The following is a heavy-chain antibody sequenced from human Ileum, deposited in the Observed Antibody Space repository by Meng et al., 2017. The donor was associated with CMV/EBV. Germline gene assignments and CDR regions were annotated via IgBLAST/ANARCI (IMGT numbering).Heavy chain of an antibody. D-gene: IGHD5-12*01. Sequence: GGSLRLSCAASGFTFSSYGIHWVRQAPGKGLEWVAVIWYDGSNKYYADSVKGRFTISRDNSKNTLYLQMNSLRAEDTAVYYWAKDKADVEATMDYWGQGTLVTVSS. V-gene: IGHV3-33*06. CDR1: GFTFSSYG. CDR2: IWYDGSNK. CDR3: AKDKADVEATMDY. J-gene: IGHJ4*02.